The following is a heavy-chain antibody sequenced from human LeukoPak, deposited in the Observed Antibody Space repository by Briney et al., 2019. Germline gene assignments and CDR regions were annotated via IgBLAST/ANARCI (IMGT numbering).Heavy chain of an antibody. Sequence: GGSLRLSCAASGFTFSSNAMNWVRQAPGKGLEWVSYISSSSSPIYYADSVKGRFTISRDNAKNSLYLQMNSLRDEDTAVYYCARAAVGGNSGYAHSYYFDYWGQGTLVTVSS. V-gene: IGHV3-48*02. CDR2: ISSSSSPI. D-gene: IGHD5-12*01. J-gene: IGHJ4*02. CDR3: ARAAVGGNSGYAHSYYFDY. CDR1: GFTFSSNA.